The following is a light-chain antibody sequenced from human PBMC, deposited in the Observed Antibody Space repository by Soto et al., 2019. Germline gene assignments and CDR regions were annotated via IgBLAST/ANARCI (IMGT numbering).Light chain of an antibody. J-gene: IGKJ4*01. Sequence: EILLTQSPGTLSLSSGERATLSCRASQSVRSNYLAWYQQKPGQAPRLLIYGASSRATGIPDRFGGSGSVTDFTLTISRLEPEDFAVYYCQQYASSPLTFGGGTKVEIK. V-gene: IGKV3-20*01. CDR1: QSVRSNY. CDR2: GAS. CDR3: QQYASSPLT.